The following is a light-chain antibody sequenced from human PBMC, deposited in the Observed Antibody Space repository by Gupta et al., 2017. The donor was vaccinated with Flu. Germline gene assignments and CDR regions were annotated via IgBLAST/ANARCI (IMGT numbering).Light chain of an antibody. Sequence: SYVLPQPPSVSVAPGQTARITCGGNNIGSKSLHWYQQKPGQAPVLVVYDDSDRPSGIPERFSGSNSGSTATLTISRVEAGDEADYYCQVWDSSSDHVVFGGGTKLTVL. CDR3: QVWDSSSDHVV. CDR2: DDS. J-gene: IGLJ2*01. CDR1: NIGSKS. V-gene: IGLV3-21*02.